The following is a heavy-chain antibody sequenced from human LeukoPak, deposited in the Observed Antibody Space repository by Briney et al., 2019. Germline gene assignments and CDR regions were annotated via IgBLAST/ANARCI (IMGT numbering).Heavy chain of an antibody. V-gene: IGHV4-39*02. D-gene: IGHD6-6*01. CDR2: IFHSGST. J-gene: IGHJ3*02. Sequence: PSETLSLTCTVSGGSIGSDNDYWGWIRQPPGKGLEWIGSIFHSGSTYYNPSLKSRVAISVDTSKNQFSLKLSSVTAADTAVYYCAREHSFEYSSESDAFDIWGQGTMVTVSS. CDR3: AREHSFEYSSESDAFDI. CDR1: GGSIGSDNDY.